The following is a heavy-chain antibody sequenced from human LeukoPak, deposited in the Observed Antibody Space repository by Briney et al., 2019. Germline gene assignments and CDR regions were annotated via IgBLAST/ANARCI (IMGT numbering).Heavy chain of an antibody. CDR2: MNPNSGNT. J-gene: IGHJ4*02. Sequence: ASVKVSCKASGYTFTSYDINWVRQATGQGLEWMGWMNPNSGNTGYAQKFQGRVTMTRNTSISTAYMELSSLRSGDTAVYYCARGYCSGGSCYSDFDYWGQGTLVTVSS. V-gene: IGHV1-8*01. CDR1: GYTFTSYD. D-gene: IGHD2-15*01. CDR3: ARGYCSGGSCYSDFDY.